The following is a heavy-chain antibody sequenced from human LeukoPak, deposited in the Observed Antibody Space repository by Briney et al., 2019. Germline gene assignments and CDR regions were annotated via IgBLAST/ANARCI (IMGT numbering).Heavy chain of an antibody. CDR2: IRYDGSNK. CDR1: GFTFSSYG. V-gene: IGHV3-30*02. Sequence: GGSLRLSCAASGFTFSSYGMHWVRQVRGKGLEWVAFIRYDGSNKYYADSVKGRFTISRDNSKNTLYLQMNSLRAEDTAVYYCASRRDGYSYYFDYWGQGTLVTVSS. J-gene: IGHJ4*02. CDR3: ASRRDGYSYYFDY. D-gene: IGHD5-24*01.